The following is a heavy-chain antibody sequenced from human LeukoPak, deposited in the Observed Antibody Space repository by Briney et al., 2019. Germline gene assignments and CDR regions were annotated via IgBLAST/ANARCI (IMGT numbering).Heavy chain of an antibody. J-gene: IGHJ6*03. CDR1: GFPFSSYG. V-gene: IGHV3-30*02. Sequence: QPGGSLRLSCAVSGFPFSSYGMHWVRQAPGKGLEWVAFIRYDGTDKYYADSVKGRFTISRDNSKTTLYLQMNSVRAEDTAVYYCAKGYCSSTSCYTGYYFYMDVWGKGTTVTVSS. CDR2: IRYDGTDK. D-gene: IGHD2-2*02. CDR3: AKGYCSSTSCYTGYYFYMDV.